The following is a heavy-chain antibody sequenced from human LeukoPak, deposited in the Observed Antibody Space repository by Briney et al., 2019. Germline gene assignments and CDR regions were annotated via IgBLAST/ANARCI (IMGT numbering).Heavy chain of an antibody. Sequence: GASVKVSCKASGYTFTAYYMAWVRQAPGQGLEWMGRINPNSGGTNYAQKFQGRVTMTGDTSISTAYMELSRLRSDDTAVYYCATDDSSGYYSGPWGQGTLVTVSS. V-gene: IGHV1-2*06. J-gene: IGHJ5*02. CDR1: GYTFTAYY. CDR2: INPNSGGT. D-gene: IGHD3-22*01. CDR3: ATDDSSGYYSGP.